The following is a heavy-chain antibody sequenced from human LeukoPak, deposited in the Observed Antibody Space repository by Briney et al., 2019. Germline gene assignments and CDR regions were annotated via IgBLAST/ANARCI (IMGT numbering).Heavy chain of an antibody. D-gene: IGHD2-2*01. V-gene: IGHV3-15*01. Sequence: PGGSLRLSCAASGFIFSNAWMSWVRQAPGKGLEWVGRIKSNTDGGTTDYAAPVRGRFTISRDDSKNTLYLQMNSLQTEDTAVYYCTTARGAIGTTYFDYWGQGTLVTVSS. CDR3: TTARGAIGTTYFDY. J-gene: IGHJ4*02. CDR2: IKSNTDGGTT. CDR1: GFIFSNAW.